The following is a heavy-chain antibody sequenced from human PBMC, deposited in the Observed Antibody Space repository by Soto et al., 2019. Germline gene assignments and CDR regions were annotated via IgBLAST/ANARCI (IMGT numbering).Heavy chain of an antibody. Sequence: QVQLVESGGGVVQPGRSLRLSCAASGFTFSSYAMHWVRQAPGKGLEWVAVISYDGSNKYYADSVKGRFTISRDNSKNTLYLQMNSLRAEDTAVYYCARDIGITMVRGVIYYYYYGMDVWGQGTTVTVSS. CDR2: ISYDGSNK. CDR3: ARDIGITMVRGVIYYYYYGMDV. D-gene: IGHD3-10*01. CDR1: GFTFSSYA. V-gene: IGHV3-30-3*01. J-gene: IGHJ6*02.